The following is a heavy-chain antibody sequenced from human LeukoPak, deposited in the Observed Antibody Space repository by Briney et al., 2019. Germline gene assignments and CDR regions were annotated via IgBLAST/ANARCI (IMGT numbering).Heavy chain of an antibody. CDR2: IYSGGST. J-gene: IGHJ4*02. V-gene: IGHV3-66*01. CDR3: ARVIAARHFDY. Sequence: PGGSLRLSCAASGFTVSNTYMSWVRQAPGKGLEWVSLIYSGGSTYYADSVKGRFTISRDNSMNTMFLRMNSLRAEDTAVYYCARVIAARHFDYWGQGTLVTVSS. D-gene: IGHD6-6*01. CDR1: GFTVSNTY.